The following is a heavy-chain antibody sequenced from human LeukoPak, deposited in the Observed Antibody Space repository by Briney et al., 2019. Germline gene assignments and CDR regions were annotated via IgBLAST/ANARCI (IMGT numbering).Heavy chain of an antibody. D-gene: IGHD2-15*01. Sequence: ASVKVSCKASGYTFTSYGISWVRQAPGQGLEWMGWISDYNGNTNYAQKLQGRVTMTTDTSTSTAYMELSSLRSEDTAVYYCARDGGYCSGGSCYTLSDYWGQGTLVTVSS. CDR3: ARDGGYCSGGSCYTLSDY. V-gene: IGHV1-18*01. CDR1: GYTFTSYG. J-gene: IGHJ4*02. CDR2: ISDYNGNT.